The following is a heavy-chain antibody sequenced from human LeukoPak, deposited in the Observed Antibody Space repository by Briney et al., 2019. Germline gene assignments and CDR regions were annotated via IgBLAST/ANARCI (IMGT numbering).Heavy chain of an antibody. J-gene: IGHJ6*03. Sequence: PGGSLRLSCVASGFTLSSYWMSWVRQAPGTGLEWVANIKQDGSEKYYVDSVKGRFTISRDNAKNSLYLQMNSLRAEGTDVYYCARGIDNYYYYMDVWGKGTTVTVSS. CDR3: ARGIDNYYYYMDV. V-gene: IGHV3-7*01. CDR2: IKQDGSEK. CDR1: GFTLSSYW.